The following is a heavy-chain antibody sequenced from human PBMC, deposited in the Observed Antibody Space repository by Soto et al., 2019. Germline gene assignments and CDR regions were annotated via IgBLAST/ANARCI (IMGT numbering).Heavy chain of an antibody. J-gene: IGHJ5*02. Sequence: ASVKVSCKASGYTFTGYYMHWVRQAPGQGLEWMGWINPNSGGTNYAQKFQGWVTMTRDTSISTAYMELSRLRSDDTALYYCARATVVAASPTTNWFDPWGQGTLVTVSS. CDR1: GYTFTGYY. V-gene: IGHV1-2*04. D-gene: IGHD2-15*01. CDR3: ARATVVAASPTTNWFDP. CDR2: INPNSGGT.